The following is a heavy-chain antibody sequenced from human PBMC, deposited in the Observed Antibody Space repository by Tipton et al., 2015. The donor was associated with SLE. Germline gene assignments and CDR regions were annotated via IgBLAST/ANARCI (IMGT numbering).Heavy chain of an antibody. CDR1: GYTFTSYY. D-gene: IGHD4-17*01. CDR3: ANDYGARLYYGMDV. V-gene: IGHV1-69*13. J-gene: IGHJ6*02. Sequence: QSGAEVKKPGASVKVSCKASGYTFTSYYMHWVRQAPGQGLEWMGGIIPIFGTANYAQEFQGRVTITADESTSTAYMELSSLRSGDTAVYYCANDYGARLYYGMDVWGQGTTVTVSS. CDR2: IIPIFGTA.